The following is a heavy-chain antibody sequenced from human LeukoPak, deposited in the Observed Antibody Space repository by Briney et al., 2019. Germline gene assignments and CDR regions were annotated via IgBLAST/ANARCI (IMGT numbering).Heavy chain of an antibody. CDR3: ARQSRDGSKTRGYYFDY. V-gene: IGHV5-51*01. CDR2: IYPADSDT. Sequence: GESLKISCQVSGYIFTHYWIGWVGQMPGKGLESMGIIYPADSDTTYSPSFQGQVTISADKSISTVYLQWSSLKASDTAMYYCARQSRDGSKTRGYYFDYWGQGTLVTVSS. J-gene: IGHJ4*02. CDR1: GYIFTHYW. D-gene: IGHD3-10*01.